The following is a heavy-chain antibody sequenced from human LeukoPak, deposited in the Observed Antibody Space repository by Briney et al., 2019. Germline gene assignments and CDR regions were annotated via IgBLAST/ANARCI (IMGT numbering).Heavy chain of an antibody. V-gene: IGHV1-2*02. Sequence: ASVKVSCKASGYTFTIYYIHWVRQAPGQGPEWMGWINPNSGGATYAQKFQGRVTLTRDTSISTAYMEVTSLKSDDTALYYCATGGIPFHYRGQGSLVTVSS. CDR2: INPNSGGA. CDR1: GYTFTIYY. J-gene: IGHJ4*02. CDR3: ATGGIPFHY. D-gene: IGHD1-1*01.